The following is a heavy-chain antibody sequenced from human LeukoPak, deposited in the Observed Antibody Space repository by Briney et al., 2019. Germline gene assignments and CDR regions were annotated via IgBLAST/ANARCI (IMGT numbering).Heavy chain of an antibody. CDR2: ICSSSSYI. V-gene: IGHV3-21*01. CDR1: GFTFSSYS. CDR3: ARDHLANYYGSGSDADAFDI. J-gene: IGHJ3*02. D-gene: IGHD3-10*01. Sequence: PGGSLRLSCAASGFTFSSYSMNWVRQAPGKGLEWVSSICSSSSYIYYADSVKGRFTISRDNAKNSLYLQMNSLRAEDTAVYYCARDHLANYYGSGSDADAFDIWGQGTMVTVSS.